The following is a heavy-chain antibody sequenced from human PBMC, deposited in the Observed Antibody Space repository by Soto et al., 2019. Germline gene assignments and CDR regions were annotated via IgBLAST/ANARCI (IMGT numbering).Heavy chain of an antibody. D-gene: IGHD3-22*01. V-gene: IGHV3-30*18. CDR2: ISYDGSNK. J-gene: IGHJ4*02. Sequence: GGSLRLSCAASGFTFSSFGMHWVRQAPGKGLEWVAVISYDGSNKYYADSVKGRFTISRDNSKNTLYLQMNSLRAEDTAVYYCAKDRYYYDSSGYYDYWGQGTLVTVSS. CDR1: GFTFSSFG. CDR3: AKDRYYYDSSGYYDY.